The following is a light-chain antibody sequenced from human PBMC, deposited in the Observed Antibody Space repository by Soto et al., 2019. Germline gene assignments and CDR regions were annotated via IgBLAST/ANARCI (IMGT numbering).Light chain of an antibody. Sequence: IQLTQSPSSLSAFVGDRVTITCQASQDISNYLNWYQQKPGKAAKLLIYDAYNLETGVTSRFSGSGSGTDFTLTISSLQPEDIATYYCQQYDNLPITFGQGTRLDIK. CDR1: QDISNY. J-gene: IGKJ5*01. CDR2: DAY. V-gene: IGKV1-33*01. CDR3: QQYDNLPIT.